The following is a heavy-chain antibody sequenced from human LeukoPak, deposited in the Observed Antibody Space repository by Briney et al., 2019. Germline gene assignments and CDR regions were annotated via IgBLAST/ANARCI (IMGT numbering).Heavy chain of an antibody. J-gene: IGHJ4*02. CDR1: GGSISNGNYY. Sequence: SETLSLTCAVSGGSISNGNYYWIWIRQPPGKGLEWIGSVYYSGSTYYNPSLKSRVTISVDTSKNQFSLKLSSVTAADTAVYYCARDAWVASRAGGYVIWGQGTLVTVSS. D-gene: IGHD5-12*01. V-gene: IGHV4-39*02. CDR2: VYYSGST. CDR3: ARDAWVASRAGGYVI.